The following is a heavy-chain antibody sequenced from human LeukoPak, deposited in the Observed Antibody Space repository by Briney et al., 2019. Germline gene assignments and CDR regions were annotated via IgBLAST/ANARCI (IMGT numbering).Heavy chain of an antibody. J-gene: IGHJ5*02. CDR2: ISSSGSTI. CDR1: GFTFSDYY. D-gene: IGHD5-24*01. CDR3: ARGRDGYHHRVWFDP. V-gene: IGHV3-11*04. Sequence: GGSLRLSCAASGFTFSDYYMSWIPQATGKGLEWVSYISSSGSTIYYADSVKGRFTISRDNAKNSLYLQMNSLRAEDTAVYYCARGRDGYHHRVWFDPWGQGTLVTVSS.